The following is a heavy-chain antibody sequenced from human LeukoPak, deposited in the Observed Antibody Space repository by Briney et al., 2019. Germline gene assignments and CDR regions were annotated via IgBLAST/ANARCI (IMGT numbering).Heavy chain of an antibody. D-gene: IGHD6-19*01. CDR2: INPSGGST. V-gene: IGHV1-46*01. CDR3: ARGWSRYSSGWKYYFDY. Sequence: ASVKVSCKVSGYTLTELSMHWVRQAPGQGLEWMGIINPSGGSTSYAQKFQGRVTMTRDMSTSTAYMELSRLRSDDTAVYYCARGWSRYSSGWKYYFDYWGQGTLVTVSS. CDR1: GYTLTELS. J-gene: IGHJ4*02.